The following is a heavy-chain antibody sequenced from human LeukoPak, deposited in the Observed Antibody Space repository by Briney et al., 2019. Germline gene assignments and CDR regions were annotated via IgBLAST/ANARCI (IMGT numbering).Heavy chain of an antibody. CDR2: IFNTGST. J-gene: IGHJ6*03. V-gene: IGHV4-59*08. Sequence: SETLSLTCKVSGVSISNYYWTWIRQPPGKALEWIGYIFNTGSTNYNPSLKSRATISLDTSQNQVSLELKSVTAADTAVYYCARQSRYYYMDVWGRGTTVTVSS. CDR1: GVSISNYY. CDR3: ARQSRYYYMDV.